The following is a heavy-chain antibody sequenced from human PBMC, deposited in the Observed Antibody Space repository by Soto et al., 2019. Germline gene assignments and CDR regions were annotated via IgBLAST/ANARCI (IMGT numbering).Heavy chain of an antibody. J-gene: IGHJ4*02. D-gene: IGHD1-26*01. CDR2: IHPSGGGS. V-gene: IGHV1-46*02. CDR3: TRGRENYSYFDY. CDR1: GYTLNTYY. Sequence: VKVSCKPSGYTLNTYYLHWVRQAPGQGLEWMGIIHPSGGGSTYAQKFLGRVTMTRDTSTSTVFMELSSLRSADTAVYYCTRGRENYSYFDYWGQGIVVTVSS.